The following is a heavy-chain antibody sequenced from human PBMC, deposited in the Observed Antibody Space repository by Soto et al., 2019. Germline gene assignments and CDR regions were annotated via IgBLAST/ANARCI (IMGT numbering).Heavy chain of an antibody. D-gene: IGHD2-15*01. Sequence: QVQLQESGPGLVKPSQTLSLTCTVSGGSMNSGGYCWNWIRQHPGEGLEWIGCISYGGTTSYNPSLKSRLTISVDTSKNQFSLMLNSVTAADTAVYYCSRGILVWGQGTLFTVSS. V-gene: IGHV4-31*03. CDR1: GGSMNSGGYC. CDR2: ISYGGTT. J-gene: IGHJ4*02. CDR3: SRGILV.